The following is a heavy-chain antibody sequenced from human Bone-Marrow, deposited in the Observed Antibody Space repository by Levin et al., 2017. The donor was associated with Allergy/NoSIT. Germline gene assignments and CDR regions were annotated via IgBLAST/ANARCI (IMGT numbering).Heavy chain of an antibody. J-gene: IGHJ6*02. V-gene: IGHV3-21*01. Sequence: GESLKISCAASGFTFSSYSMNWVRQAPGKGLEWVSSISSSSSYIYYADSVKGRFTISRDNAKNSLYLQMNSLRAEDTAVYYCARDFYDFWSGYLRHYYYYYGMDVWGQGTTVTVSS. D-gene: IGHD3-3*01. CDR2: ISSSSSYI. CDR1: GFTFSSYS. CDR3: ARDFYDFWSGYLRHYYYYYGMDV.